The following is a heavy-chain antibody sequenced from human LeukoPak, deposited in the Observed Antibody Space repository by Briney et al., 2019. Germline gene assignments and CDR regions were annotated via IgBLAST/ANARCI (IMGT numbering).Heavy chain of an antibody. D-gene: IGHD3-16*01. CDR3: ARNKDYDVVWGSYGPWDDFDY. V-gene: IGHV3-21*01. CDR1: GFTFSGYS. J-gene: IGHJ4*02. Sequence: GGSLRLSCAASGFTFSGYSMNWVRQAPGKGLEWVSSISSSSTYMYYADSVEGRFTISRDNAKNSLYLQMNSLRAEDTAVYYCARNKDYDVVWGSYGPWDDFDYWGQGALVTVSS. CDR2: ISSSSTYM.